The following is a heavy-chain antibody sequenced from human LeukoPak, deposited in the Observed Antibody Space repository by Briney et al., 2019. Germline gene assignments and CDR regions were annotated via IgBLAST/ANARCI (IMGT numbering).Heavy chain of an antibody. CDR1: GYTFTGYY. V-gene: IGHV1-2*06. D-gene: IGHD2-2*01. CDR2: INPNSGGT. Sequence: ASVKVSCKASGYTFTGYYMHWVRQAPGQGLEWMGRINPNSGGTNYAQKFQGRVTMTRDTSISTAYMELSRLRSDDTAVYYCARDALYCSSTSCYLNWFDPWGQGTLVTVSS. J-gene: IGHJ5*02. CDR3: ARDALYCSSTSCYLNWFDP.